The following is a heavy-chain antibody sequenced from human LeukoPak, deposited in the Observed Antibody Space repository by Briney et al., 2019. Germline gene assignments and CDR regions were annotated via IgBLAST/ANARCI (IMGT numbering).Heavy chain of an antibody. D-gene: IGHD1-26*01. CDR1: GYRYSSYV. CDR2: ISYDEDNI. J-gene: IGHJ4*02. CDR3: EASWHY. Sequence: LRIHSSTLGYRYSSYVMKWVGQAPGKGLEWVATISYDEDNIYYADSVKGRFTISRDNSKGTLFLQMNSLKIEDTAIYYCEASWHYWGQGTLVTVSS. V-gene: IGHV3-30*03.